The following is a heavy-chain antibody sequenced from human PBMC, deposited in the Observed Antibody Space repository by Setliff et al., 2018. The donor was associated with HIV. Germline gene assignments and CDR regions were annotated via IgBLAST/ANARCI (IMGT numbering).Heavy chain of an antibody. J-gene: IGHJ4*02. CDR2: IYYTGFA. Sequence: SETLSLTCSVSGDSISSGSYFWGWIRQTPGKGLEWIGNIYYTGFAYYNPSLKSRVTISLDTSKNQFSMKLSSVTAADTAVYYCARPEQANDWGYYFDSWGQGTLVTVSS. CDR3: ARPEQANDWGYYFDS. V-gene: IGHV4-39*01. CDR1: GDSISSGSYF. D-gene: IGHD7-27*01.